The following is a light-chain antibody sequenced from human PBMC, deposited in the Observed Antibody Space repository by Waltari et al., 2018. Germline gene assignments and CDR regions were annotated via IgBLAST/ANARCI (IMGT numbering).Light chain of an antibody. CDR2: EDN. CDR3: FSYAGSNIYV. Sequence: QSALTQPASVSGSPGQSITISCAGTSSGVGSYNLLFWYHQHPGRPPKLIIYEDNKRPSGVSSRFSGSKSGNTASLTISGLQTEDEAEYYCFSYAGSNIYVFASGTKVTVL. V-gene: IGLV2-23*01. J-gene: IGLJ1*01. CDR1: SSGVGSYNL.